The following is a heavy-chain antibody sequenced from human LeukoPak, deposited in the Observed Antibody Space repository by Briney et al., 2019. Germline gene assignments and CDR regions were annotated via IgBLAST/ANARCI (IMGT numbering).Heavy chain of an antibody. CDR1: GFTFSAYG. CDR3: ARETSTPVVSTPEIEFAFDI. J-gene: IGHJ3*02. D-gene: IGHD5/OR15-5a*01. Sequence: GGSLRLSCAASGFTFSAYGMSWVRQSPRKGLEWVSGVSGADGTTYYADSVKGRFTISRDNSKNTLYLQMNSLRAEDTAVYYCARETSTPVVSTPEIEFAFDIWGQGTMVTVSS. CDR2: VSGADGTT. V-gene: IGHV3-23*01.